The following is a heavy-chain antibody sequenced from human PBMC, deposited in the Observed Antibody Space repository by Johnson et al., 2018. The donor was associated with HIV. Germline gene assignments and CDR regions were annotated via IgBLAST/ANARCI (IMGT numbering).Heavy chain of an antibody. CDR2: ISWNSGSI. CDR1: GFTFADYG. V-gene: IGHV3-9*01. Sequence: VQLVESGGGVVQPGGSLILSCAASGFTFADYGMHWVRQPPGKGLEWVSGISWNSGSIGYADSVKGRFTISRDNAKNSLYLQMNSLRAEDTAVYYCATFGGGSFHAFDIWGQGTMVTVSS. CDR3: ATFGGGSFHAFDI. J-gene: IGHJ3*02. D-gene: IGHD1-26*01.